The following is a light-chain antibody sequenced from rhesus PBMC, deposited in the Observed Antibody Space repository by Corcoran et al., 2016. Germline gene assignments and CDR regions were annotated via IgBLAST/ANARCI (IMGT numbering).Light chain of an antibody. CDR1: QSVSSS. Sequence: QVILTQSPATLSLSPGERATLSCMASQSVSSSLAWYQQKPGQAPRPLIYGASSRATGIPDSSRGSGSGTEFTLTISSLQPEDFATCYCKQGNSNPTFGQGTKVEIK. CDR3: KQGNSNPT. V-gene: IGKV3-53*01. J-gene: IGKJ1*01. CDR2: GAS.